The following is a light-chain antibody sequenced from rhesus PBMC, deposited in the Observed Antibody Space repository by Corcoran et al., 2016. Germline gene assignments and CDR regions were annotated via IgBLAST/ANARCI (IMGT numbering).Light chain of an antibody. Sequence: DIQMTQPPSSLSASVGDRVTITWRASQGIINDLSWYQQKPGETPKLLIYEASSLQSGIPSRFSGSGSGTDFTLTISSLQSEEFATYYCQHYYSPPFTFGRGTKVEIK. V-gene: IGKV1-21*01. J-gene: IGKJ1*01. CDR3: QHYYSPPFT. CDR1: QGIIND. CDR2: EAS.